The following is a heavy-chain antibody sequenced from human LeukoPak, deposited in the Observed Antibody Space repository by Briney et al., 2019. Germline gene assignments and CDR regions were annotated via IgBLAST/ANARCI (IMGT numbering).Heavy chain of an antibody. Sequence: GGSLRLSCAASGFTFSSYTMNWVRQAPGKGLEWVSSISSNSRHIYYVDSVKGRFTISRDNAKNSLFLQMNSLRGEDTAVYYCAKDGPEPPDIAAAGGFDYWGQGTLVTVSS. D-gene: IGHD6-13*01. CDR1: GFTFSSYT. V-gene: IGHV3-21*01. CDR3: AKDGPEPPDIAAAGGFDY. J-gene: IGHJ4*02. CDR2: ISSNSRHI.